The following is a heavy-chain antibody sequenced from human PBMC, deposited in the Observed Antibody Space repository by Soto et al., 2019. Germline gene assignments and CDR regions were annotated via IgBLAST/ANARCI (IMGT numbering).Heavy chain of an antibody. CDR2: ISGSGGST. CDR3: AKDRVIQLWLGAFDI. J-gene: IGHJ3*02. CDR1: GFTFSSYA. V-gene: IGHV3-23*01. Sequence: GESLKISCAASGFTFSSYAMSWVRQAPGKGLEWVSAISGSGGSTYYADSVKGRFTISRDNSKNTLYLQMNSLRAEDTAVYYCAKDRVIQLWLGAFDIWGQGTMVTVSS. D-gene: IGHD5-18*01.